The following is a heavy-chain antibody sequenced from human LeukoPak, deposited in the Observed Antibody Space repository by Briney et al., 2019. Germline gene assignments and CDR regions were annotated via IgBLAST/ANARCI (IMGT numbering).Heavy chain of an antibody. CDR2: ISFAGVKT. CDR3: AKRRASGGSGYRAFEF. Sequence: GGSLRLSCAASGFIFSRYDMSWVRQPPEEGLEWVSTISFAGVKTAYTDSVKGRFIISRDNSKNTVYLQMNSLRAEDTAVYYCAKRRASGGSGYRAFEFWGQGTLVTVSS. D-gene: IGHD3-22*01. J-gene: IGHJ4*02. V-gene: IGHV3-23*01. CDR1: GFIFSRYD.